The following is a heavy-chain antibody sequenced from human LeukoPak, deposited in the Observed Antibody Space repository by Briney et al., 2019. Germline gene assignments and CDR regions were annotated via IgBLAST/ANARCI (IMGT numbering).Heavy chain of an antibody. Sequence: GGSLRLSCAASGFTVSSNYMSWVRQAPGKGLEWVSVIYSGGSTYYADAVKGRFTISRDNSKNTLHLQMNSLRAEDSAVYYCGIGAIAAAGTGGWYFDLWGPGTLVTDSS. CDR1: GFTVSSNY. V-gene: IGHV3-66*02. J-gene: IGHJ2*01. D-gene: IGHD6-13*01. CDR3: GIGAIAAAGTGGWYFDL. CDR2: IYSGGST.